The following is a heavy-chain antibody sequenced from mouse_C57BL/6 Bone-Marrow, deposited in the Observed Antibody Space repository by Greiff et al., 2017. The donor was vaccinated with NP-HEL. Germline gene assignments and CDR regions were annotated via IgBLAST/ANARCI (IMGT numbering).Heavy chain of an antibody. J-gene: IGHJ2*01. CDR2: IYPARGST. Sequence: VQLQQSVAELVRPGASVKLSCTASGFNFKNSYMHWVKPRPEQGLEWIGRIYPARGSTKYAPKFQGKATLTAATSSNTAYLQLSRLTSAYTGVYYRARSSPSFDYWGQGTTLTVSS. D-gene: IGHD1-1*01. CDR3: ARSSPSFDY. CDR1: GFNFKNSY. V-gene: IGHV14-3*01.